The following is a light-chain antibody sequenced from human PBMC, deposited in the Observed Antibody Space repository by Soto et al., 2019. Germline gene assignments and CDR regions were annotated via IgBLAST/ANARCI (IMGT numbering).Light chain of an antibody. Sequence: QSALTQPASVSGSPGQSITISCTGSSSDVGAYNYVSWYQQHPGNAPKVIIYEVSNRPSGVSNLFSGSKSGNTASLTISGLQAEDEADYYCSSYTSITTLDVVFGGGTKLTVL. CDR3: SSYTSITTLDVV. CDR2: EVS. CDR1: SSDVGAYNY. J-gene: IGLJ2*01. V-gene: IGLV2-14*01.